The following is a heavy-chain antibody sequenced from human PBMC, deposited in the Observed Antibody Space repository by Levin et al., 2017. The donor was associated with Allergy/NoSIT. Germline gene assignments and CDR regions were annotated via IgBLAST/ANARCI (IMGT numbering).Heavy chain of an antibody. CDR2: INPNSGGT. D-gene: IGHD1-1*01. CDR3: ARQLIANYFGMDV. J-gene: IGHJ6*02. V-gene: IGHV1-2*02. Sequence: ASVKVSCKASGYTFTGYYMHWVRQAPGQGLEWMGWINPNSGGTNYAQKFQGRVTMTRDTSISTAYMELSRLRSDDTAVYYCARQLIANYFGMDVWGQGTTVTVSS. CDR1: GYTFTGYY.